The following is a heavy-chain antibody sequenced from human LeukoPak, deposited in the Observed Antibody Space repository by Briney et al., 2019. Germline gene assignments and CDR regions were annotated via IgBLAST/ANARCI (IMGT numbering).Heavy chain of an antibody. D-gene: IGHD6-25*01. Sequence: GGSLRLSCEASGFTFSTYNMNWVRQAPGKRLEWVSSITSSSSYAFYADSVKGRFTISRDNAKNSLHLQMNSLRAEDTAVYYCTRDPSEASHPYYFDYWGQGILVTVSS. CDR3: TRDPSEASHPYYFDY. V-gene: IGHV3-21*01. J-gene: IGHJ4*02. CDR2: ITSSSSYA. CDR1: GFTFSTYN.